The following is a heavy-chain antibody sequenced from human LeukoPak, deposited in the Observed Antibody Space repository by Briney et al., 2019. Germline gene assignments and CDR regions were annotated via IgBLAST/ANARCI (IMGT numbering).Heavy chain of an antibody. J-gene: IGHJ4*02. CDR1: GGSFSSGSYC. D-gene: IGHD1-26*01. CDR3: AITDSGSYYLNY. V-gene: IGHV4-61*01. Sequence: SETLSLTCTVSGGSFSSGSYCWSWIRQPPGKGLEWIGYMYYSGSTNYNPSLKSRVTISVETSKNQFSLKLSSVPAAGAAVYYCAITDSGSYYLNYWGQGTLVTVSS. CDR2: MYYSGST.